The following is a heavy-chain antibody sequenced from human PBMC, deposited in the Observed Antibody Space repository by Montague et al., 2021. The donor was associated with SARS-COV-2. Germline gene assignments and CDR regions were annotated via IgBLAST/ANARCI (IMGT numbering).Heavy chain of an antibody. Sequence: PALVKPTQTLTLTCTFSGFSLSTSGMCVSWIRQPPGKALEWLALIDWDDDKYYSTSLKTRLTISKDTSKNQVVLTMTDMDLVDTATYYCARIRDYDILTGSYSGFDYRGQGTLVTVSS. D-gene: IGHD3-9*01. CDR2: IDWDDDK. CDR1: GFSLSTSGMC. J-gene: IGHJ4*02. CDR3: ARIRDYDILTGSYSGFDY. V-gene: IGHV2-70*01.